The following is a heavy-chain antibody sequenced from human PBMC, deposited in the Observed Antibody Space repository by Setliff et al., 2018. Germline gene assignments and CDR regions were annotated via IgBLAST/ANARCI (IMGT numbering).Heavy chain of an antibody. Sequence: PSETLSLTCTVSGGSVSSTSRYWGWIRQAPGKGMEWIGSVYYSGYTYSKPSLQSRVSMSVDASKNQFSLKLSSVTAADTATYFCSRGDDNSKAGADWGQGSLVTVSS. CDR3: SRGDDNSKAGAD. J-gene: IGHJ4*02. CDR2: VYYSGYT. V-gene: IGHV4-39*07. CDR1: GGSVSSTSRY. D-gene: IGHD4-4*01.